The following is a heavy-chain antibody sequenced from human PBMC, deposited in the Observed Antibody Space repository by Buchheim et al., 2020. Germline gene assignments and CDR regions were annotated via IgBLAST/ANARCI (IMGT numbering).Heavy chain of an antibody. V-gene: IGHV3-23*01. D-gene: IGHD4-17*01. CDR2: ISGSGGST. J-gene: IGHJ5*02. Sequence: EVQLLESGGGLVQPGGSLRLSCAASGFTFSSYAMNWVRQAPGKGLEWVSVISGSGGSTYYADSVRGRFTISRDNSKNTLYLQINSLRPEDTAVYYCAKGRNGDYLNWFDPWGQGTL. CDR1: GFTFSSYA. CDR3: AKGRNGDYLNWFDP.